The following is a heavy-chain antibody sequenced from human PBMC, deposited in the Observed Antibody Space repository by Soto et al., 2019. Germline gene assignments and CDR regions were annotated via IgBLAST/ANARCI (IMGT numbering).Heavy chain of an antibody. V-gene: IGHV4-34*01. CDR1: GGSFSGYY. J-gene: IGHJ3*02. Sequence: KPSETLSLTCAVYGGSFSGYYWSWIRQPPGKGLEWIGEINHSGSTNYNPSLKSRVTISVDTSKNQFSLKLSSVTAADTAVYYCARGRRLWFVELLFTAAHDAFDIWGQGTTVTVSS. CDR2: INHSGST. CDR3: ARGRRLWFVELLFTAAHDAFDI. D-gene: IGHD3-10*01.